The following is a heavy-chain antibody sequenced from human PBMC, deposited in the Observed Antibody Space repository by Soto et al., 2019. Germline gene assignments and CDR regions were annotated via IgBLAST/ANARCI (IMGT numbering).Heavy chain of an antibody. Sequence: PGGSLRLSCAASGFTFSSYGMHWVRQAPGKGLEWVAVISYDGSNKYYADSVKGRFTISRDNSKNTLYLQMNSLRAEDTAVYYCAKDVVNYDSSGYYYGMDVWGQGTTVTVSS. D-gene: IGHD3-22*01. CDR1: GFTFSSYG. CDR3: AKDVVNYDSSGYYYGMDV. V-gene: IGHV3-30*18. J-gene: IGHJ6*02. CDR2: ISYDGSNK.